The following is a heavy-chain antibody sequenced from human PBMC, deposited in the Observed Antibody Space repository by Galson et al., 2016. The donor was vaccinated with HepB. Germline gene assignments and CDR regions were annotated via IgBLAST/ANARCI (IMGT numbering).Heavy chain of an antibody. CDR3: ARGGGNWNDY. CDR1: GYSFSTHW. V-gene: IGHV5-51*01. Sequence: SGAEVKKPGESLKISCKASGYSFSTHWIGWVRQMPGKGLEWMGIMFPGDSHSRYSPSFQGQVSMSADKSINTAYLQWTSLNASDTAMYYCARGGGNWNDYWGQGTLVIVSS. J-gene: IGHJ4*02. D-gene: IGHD1-1*01. CDR2: MFPGDSHS.